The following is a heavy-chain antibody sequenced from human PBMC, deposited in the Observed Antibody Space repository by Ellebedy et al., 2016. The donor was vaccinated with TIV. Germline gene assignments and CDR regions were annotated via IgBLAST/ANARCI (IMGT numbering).Heavy chain of an antibody. CDR1: GYIFTGSW. D-gene: IGHD3-16*01. J-gene: IGHJ5*02. CDR3: ARGLGEVCDWFDP. V-gene: IGHV5-51*01. Sequence: GESLKISCEASGYIFTGSWIGWVRQVPGKGLEWMGMIFPSDSDTRYSPSFQGQFTISADKSTSTAYLQWSSLKASDTAMYYCARGLGEVCDWFDPWGQGTLVTVSS. CDR2: IFPSDSDT.